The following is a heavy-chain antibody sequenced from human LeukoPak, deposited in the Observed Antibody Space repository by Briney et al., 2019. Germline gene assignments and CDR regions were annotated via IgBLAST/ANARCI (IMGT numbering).Heavy chain of an antibody. Sequence: GGSLRLSCAASGFSFSTYWMSWVRQPREKGLEFVANIDQGGSVRNYMDSLKGRCTISRDNAKKSLYLEINSLRADDTAVYYCARDPESSSFDLWGRGALVTVSS. CDR3: ARDPESSSFDL. D-gene: IGHD6-13*01. CDR1: GFSFSTYW. V-gene: IGHV3-7*01. J-gene: IGHJ4*02. CDR2: IDQGGSVR.